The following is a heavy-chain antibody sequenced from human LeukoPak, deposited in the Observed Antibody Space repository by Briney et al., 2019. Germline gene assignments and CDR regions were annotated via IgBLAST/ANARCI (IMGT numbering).Heavy chain of an antibody. J-gene: IGHJ6*02. CDR1: GFTFSSYG. V-gene: IGHV3-30*18. CDR2: ISYDGSNK. D-gene: IGHD5-18*01. CDR3: AKEQTAMVRGYYYGMDV. Sequence: GGSLRLSCAASGFTFSSYGMDWVRQAPGKGLEWVAVISYDGSNKYYADSVKGRFTISRDNSKNTLYLQMNSLRAEDTAVYYCAKEQTAMVRGYYYGMDVWGQGTTVTVSS.